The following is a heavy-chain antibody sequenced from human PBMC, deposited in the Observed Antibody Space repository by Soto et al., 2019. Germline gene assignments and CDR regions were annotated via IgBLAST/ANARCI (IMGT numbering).Heavy chain of an antibody. J-gene: IGHJ5*02. CDR1: GYTFTSYG. V-gene: IGHV1-18*01. CDR2: ISAYNGNT. Sequence: ASVKVSCKASGYTFTSYGISWVRQAPGQGLEWMGWISAYNGNTNYAQKLQGRVTMTTDTSTSTAYMELRSLRSDDTAVYYCARDEYSSGSTNWFDPWGQGTLVTVSS. CDR3: ARDEYSSGSTNWFDP. D-gene: IGHD6-19*01.